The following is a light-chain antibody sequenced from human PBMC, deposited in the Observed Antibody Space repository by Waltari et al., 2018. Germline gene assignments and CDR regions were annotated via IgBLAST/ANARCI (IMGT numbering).Light chain of an antibody. CDR3: ALYMGSGFWV. V-gene: IGLV8-61*01. J-gene: IGLJ3*02. Sequence: QTVVTQEPSLSVSPGGTVTLTCALSSGSLSTTSSATWYQQTPGEATRTLVYKANARSSGVPDLFSGSSLGNRAALTITGAQADDESAYYCALYMGSGFWVFGGGTRLTVL. CDR1: SGSLSTTSS. CDR2: KAN.